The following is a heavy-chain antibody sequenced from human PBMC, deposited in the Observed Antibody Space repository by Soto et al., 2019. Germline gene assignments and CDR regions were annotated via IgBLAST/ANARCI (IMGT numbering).Heavy chain of an antibody. CDR2: ISDSGGST. Sequence: GGSMILSCASSGFTFSSYSMSLVRPAQGKGLEWVSAISDSGGSTYYADSVMGRFTISRDNSKNTLYLEMNSLRAEDTAVYYCARDGIRRTTFRGYLDYWGQGNLVTVSS. V-gene: IGHV3-23*01. J-gene: IGHJ4*02. D-gene: IGHD1-26*01. CDR3: ARDGIRRTTFRGYLDY. CDR1: GFTFSSYS.